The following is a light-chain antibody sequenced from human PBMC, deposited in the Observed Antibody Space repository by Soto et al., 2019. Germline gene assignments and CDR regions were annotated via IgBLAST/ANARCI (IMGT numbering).Light chain of an antibody. V-gene: IGKV1-12*01. CDR3: QQGDSFPIT. CDR1: QSISSW. CDR2: AAS. Sequence: DIQMTQSPSSVSASVGDTVTITCRASQSISSWLAWYQQKPGTVLKLLIYAASSLQSGVPSRFSGSGAGTEFTLTITSLQPEDFGTYYCQQGDSFPITFGQGTRLEIK. J-gene: IGKJ5*01.